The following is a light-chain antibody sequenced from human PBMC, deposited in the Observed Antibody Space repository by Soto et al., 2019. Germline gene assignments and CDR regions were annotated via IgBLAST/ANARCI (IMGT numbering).Light chain of an antibody. CDR3: AAWDDSLNGPV. J-gene: IGLJ2*01. CDR1: NSDIGNYNF. V-gene: IGLV2-8*01. CDR2: EVN. Sequence: QSVLTQPPSASGSPGQSVAISCTGTNSDIGNYNFVSWYQQHPGKAPKLMIYEVNKRPSGVPDRFSGSKSGTSASLAISGLQSKDEADYYCAAWDDSLNGPVFGGGTKVTVL.